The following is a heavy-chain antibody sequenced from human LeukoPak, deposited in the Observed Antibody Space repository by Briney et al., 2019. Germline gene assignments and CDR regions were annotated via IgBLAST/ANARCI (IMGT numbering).Heavy chain of an antibody. Sequence: GGSLRLSCAASGFTFSSYSMNWVRQAPGKGLEWVSSISSSSSYIYYADSVKGRFTLSRDNAKNSLYLQMNSLRAEDTAVYYCARDKYGDYVIDYWGQGTLVTVSS. V-gene: IGHV3-21*01. J-gene: IGHJ4*02. CDR1: GFTFSSYS. CDR3: ARDKYGDYVIDY. D-gene: IGHD4-17*01. CDR2: ISSSSSYI.